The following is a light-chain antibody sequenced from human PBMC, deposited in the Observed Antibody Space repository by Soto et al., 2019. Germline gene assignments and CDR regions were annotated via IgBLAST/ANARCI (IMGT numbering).Light chain of an antibody. Sequence: GITQAPATLAVSPRDSATLPCRDSQSISDNVAWYPQRPGLAPRLLIYHTSTRATGVPARFVCSGAGTACSRTSLSLQHDDCKVHSCPRYDNSTLTFSGGTKVEIK. CDR2: HTS. CDR1: QSISDN. J-gene: IGKJ4*01. V-gene: IGKV3-15*01. CDR3: PRYDNSTLT.